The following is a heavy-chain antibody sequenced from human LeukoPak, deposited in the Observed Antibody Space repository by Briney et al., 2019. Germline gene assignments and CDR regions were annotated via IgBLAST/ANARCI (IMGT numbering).Heavy chain of an antibody. V-gene: IGHV1-69*01. J-gene: IGHJ6*02. CDR3: TRDLARGYDFWSGYAPSADYYGMDV. Sequence: SVKVSCKASGGTFSSYAISWVRQAPGQGLEWMGGIIPIFGTANYAQKFQGRVTITADESTSTAYMELSSLRSEDTAVYYCTRDLARGYDFWSGYAPSADYYGMDVWGQGTTVTVSS. CDR1: GGTFSSYA. CDR2: IIPIFGTA. D-gene: IGHD3-3*01.